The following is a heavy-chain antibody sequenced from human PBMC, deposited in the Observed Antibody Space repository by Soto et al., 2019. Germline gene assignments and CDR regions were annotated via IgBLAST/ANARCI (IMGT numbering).Heavy chain of an antibody. J-gene: IGHJ5*02. V-gene: IGHV3-33*01. CDR3: ARDRRGDSSSADNWFDP. Sequence: GGSLRLSCAASGFTFSSYGMHWVRQAPGKGLEWVAVIWYDGSNKYYADSVKGRFTISRDNSKNTLYLQMNSLRAEDTAVYYCARDRRGDSSSADNWFDPWGQGTLVTVYS. CDR1: GFTFSSYG. CDR2: IWYDGSNK. D-gene: IGHD6-6*01.